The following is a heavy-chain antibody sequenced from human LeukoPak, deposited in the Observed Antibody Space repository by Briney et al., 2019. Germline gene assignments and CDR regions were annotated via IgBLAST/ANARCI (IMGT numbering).Heavy chain of an antibody. D-gene: IGHD1-26*01. CDR3: AKEGAYAALNS. V-gene: IGHV3-23*01. CDR2: ITRSGGTT. J-gene: IGHJ5*02. Sequence: SGGSLRLSCAASGFIFSSDAMSWVRQAPGKGLDWVSSITRSGGTTLYADSVKGRFTISRDNSKNTLYLQMSRLTAEDTAVYYCAKEGAYAALNSWGQGTLVTVSS. CDR1: GFIFSSDA.